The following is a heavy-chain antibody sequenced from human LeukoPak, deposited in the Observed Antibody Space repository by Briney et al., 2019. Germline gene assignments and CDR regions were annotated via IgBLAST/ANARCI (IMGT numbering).Heavy chain of an antibody. CDR3: GRTVTTVYYYYYGMDV. V-gene: IGHV1-18*01. CDR1: GYTFTSYG. J-gene: IGHJ6*02. CDR2: ISAYNGNT. D-gene: IGHD4-17*01. Sequence: ASVKVSCKASGYTFTSYGISWVRQAPGQGLEWMGWISAYNGNTNYAQKLQGRVTMTRNTSISTAYMELSSLRSEDTAVYYCGRTVTTVYYYYYGMDVWGQGTTVTVSS.